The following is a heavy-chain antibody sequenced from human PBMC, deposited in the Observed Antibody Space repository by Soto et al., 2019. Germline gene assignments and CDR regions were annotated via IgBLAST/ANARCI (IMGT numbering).Heavy chain of an antibody. V-gene: IGHV4-39*01. CDR2: IYYSGST. J-gene: IGHJ4*02. D-gene: IGHD3-10*01. Sequence: PSETLSLTCTVSGGSISSGGYYWSWIRQHPGKGLEWIGSIYYSGSTYYNPSLKSRVTISVDTSKNQFSLKLSSVTAADTAVYYCASLYYYGSGRLYYFDYWGQGTLVTVSS. CDR1: GGSISSGGYY. CDR3: ASLYYYGSGRLYYFDY.